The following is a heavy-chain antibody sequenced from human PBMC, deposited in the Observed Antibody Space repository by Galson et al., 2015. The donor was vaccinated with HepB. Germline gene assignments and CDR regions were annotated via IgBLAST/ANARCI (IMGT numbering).Heavy chain of an antibody. J-gene: IGHJ4*02. CDR1: GGTFSNYV. Sequence: SVKVSCKASGGTFSNYVISWVRQAPGQGLEWMGRIIPMFGKANYAQKFQGRVTMTTDTSTSTAYMDLRSLKSDDTAVYFCARVTQWLVPPFDYWGQGTVVTVSS. V-gene: IGHV1-69*04. D-gene: IGHD6-19*01. CDR2: IIPMFGKA. CDR3: ARVTQWLVPPFDY.